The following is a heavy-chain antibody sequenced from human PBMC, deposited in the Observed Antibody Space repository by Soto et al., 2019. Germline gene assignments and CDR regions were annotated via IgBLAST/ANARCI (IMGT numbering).Heavy chain of an antibody. Sequence: SETLSLTCTVSGDSVTSGSFYWSWIRQPPGKGLEWIGSIYPSVSSYHNPSLATRLRLSIDTSKNQFTLNLTSVTAADTALYFCAREKVGTTFFDNWGQGIQVTVSS. J-gene: IGHJ4*02. CDR3: AREKVGTTFFDN. CDR2: IYPSVSS. CDR1: GDSVTSGSFY. V-gene: IGHV4-39*02. D-gene: IGHD1-1*01.